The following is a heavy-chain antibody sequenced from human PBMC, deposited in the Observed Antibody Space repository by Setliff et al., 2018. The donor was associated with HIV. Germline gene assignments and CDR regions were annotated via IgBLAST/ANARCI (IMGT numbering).Heavy chain of an antibody. CDR2: IYYPGST. Sequence: NPSETLSLTCTVSGGSISSSSYYWGWIRQPPGKGLEWIGPIYYPGSTYYNPSLKSRVTISVDTAKNQFTRKLSSVTAADPAGEYGSKEARGRPTPGTGDWGQG. J-gene: IGHJ4*02. CDR1: GGSISSSSYY. V-gene: IGHV4-39*02. D-gene: IGHD3-16*01. CDR3: SKEARGRPTPGTGD.